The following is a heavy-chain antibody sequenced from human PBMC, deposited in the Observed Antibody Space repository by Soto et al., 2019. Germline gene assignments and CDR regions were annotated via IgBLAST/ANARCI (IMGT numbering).Heavy chain of an antibody. CDR1: GGTFSSYA. V-gene: IGHV1-69*13. D-gene: IGHD2-2*01. Sequence: SVKVSCKASGGTFSSYAISWVRQAPGQGLEWMGGIIPIFGTANYAQKFQGRVTITADESTSTAYMELSSLRSEDTAVYYCARERGHCSSTSCSHWSYSWYNKGKPYYYYGMDVWGQGTTVTVSS. CDR3: ARERGHCSSTSCSHWSYSWYNKGKPYYYYGMDV. J-gene: IGHJ6*02. CDR2: IIPIFGTA.